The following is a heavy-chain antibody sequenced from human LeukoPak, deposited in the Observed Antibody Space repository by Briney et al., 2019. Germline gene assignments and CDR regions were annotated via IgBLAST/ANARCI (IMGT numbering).Heavy chain of an antibody. J-gene: IGHJ5*02. D-gene: IGHD2-15*01. Sequence: GKSLRLSCAASGFTFSSFAMHWVRQAPGKGLEWVAVISYDGSNKYYADSVKGRFTISRDNSKNTLYLQMNSLRAEDTAVYYCAREAQYCSGGSCYSIPDNWFDPWGQGTLVTVSS. CDR3: AREAQYCSGGSCYSIPDNWFDP. CDR1: GFTFSSFA. CDR2: ISYDGSNK. V-gene: IGHV3-30-3*01.